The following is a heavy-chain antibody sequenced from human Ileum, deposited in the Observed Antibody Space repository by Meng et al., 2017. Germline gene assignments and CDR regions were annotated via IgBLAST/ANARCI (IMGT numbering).Heavy chain of an antibody. V-gene: IGHV3-72*01. Sequence: GESLKISCAASGFTLSDYYMDWVRQAPGKGPEWVGRSRNKANSYSTEYAASVKGRFTISRDDSKNSLYLQMNRLKIEDTAVYYCSRGLSGNDVGEHYWGQGTLVTGAS. CDR3: SRGLSGNDVGEHY. CDR2: SRNKANSYST. J-gene: IGHJ4*02. D-gene: IGHD5-12*01. CDR1: GFTLSDYY.